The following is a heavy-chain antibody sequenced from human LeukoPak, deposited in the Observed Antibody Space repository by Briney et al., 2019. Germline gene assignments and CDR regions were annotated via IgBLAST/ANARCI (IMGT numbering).Heavy chain of an antibody. D-gene: IGHD2-2*01. CDR3: ARDFVVVPAAMPFYYYYGMDV. CDR1: GFTFSSYS. J-gene: IGHJ6*02. V-gene: IGHV3-21*01. CDR2: ISSSSSYI. Sequence: GGSLRLSCAASGFTFSSYSMNWVRQAPGKGLEWVSSISSSSSYIYYADSVKGRFTISRDNAKNSPYLQMNSLRAEDTAVYYCARDFVVVPAAMPFYYYYGMDVWGQGTTVTVSS.